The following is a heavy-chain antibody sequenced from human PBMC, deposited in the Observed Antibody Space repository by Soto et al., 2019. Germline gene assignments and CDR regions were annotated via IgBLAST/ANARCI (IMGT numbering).Heavy chain of an antibody. V-gene: IGHV3-48*03. CDR3: ARGSFGSMIAPRHAFDI. J-gene: IGHJ3*02. Sequence: GGSLRLSCAASGFTFSSYEMNWVRQAPGKGLEWVSYISSSGSTIYYADSVKGRFTISRDNAKNSLYLQMNSLRAEDTAVYYCARGSFGSMIAPRHAFDIWGQGTMVTVSS. CDR1: GFTFSSYE. D-gene: IGHD3-22*01. CDR2: ISSSGSTI.